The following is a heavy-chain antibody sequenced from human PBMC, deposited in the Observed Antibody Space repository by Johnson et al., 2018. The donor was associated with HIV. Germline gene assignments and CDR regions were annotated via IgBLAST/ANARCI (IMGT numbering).Heavy chain of an antibody. CDR2: IKQDGSEK. V-gene: IGHV3-7*01. D-gene: IGHD5-24*01. J-gene: IGHJ3*02. Sequence: MQLVESGGGLVQTGGSLRLSCAASGFSLSNYWMSWVRQAPGKGLEWVANIKQDGSEKYYVDSVKGRFTISRDNAKNSLYLQMNSLRAEDTAVYYCAKDRRDVYTSLGAFDIWGQGTLVTVSS. CDR1: GFSLSNYW. CDR3: AKDRRDVYTSLGAFDI.